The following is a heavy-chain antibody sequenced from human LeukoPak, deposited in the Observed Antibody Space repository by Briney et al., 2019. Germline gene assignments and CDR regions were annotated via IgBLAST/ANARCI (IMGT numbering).Heavy chain of an antibody. V-gene: IGHV3-74*01. Sequence: GGSLRLSCAASGFTFSNYWMHRVRQAPGKGLVWVSRIVSDGSSTNYADSVKGRFTISRDNAKNTLYLQMNSLRAEDTAVYYCVRDWYSIEYWGQGTLVTVSS. CDR1: GFTFSNYW. CDR2: IVSDGSST. D-gene: IGHD6-13*01. CDR3: VRDWYSIEY. J-gene: IGHJ4*02.